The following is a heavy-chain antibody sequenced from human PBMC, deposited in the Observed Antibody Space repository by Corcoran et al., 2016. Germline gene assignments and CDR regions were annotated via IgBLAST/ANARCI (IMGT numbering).Heavy chain of an antibody. CDR3: AREQMATISSWGF. V-gene: IGHV4-39*07. CDR1: GGSISSSSYY. Sequence: QLQLQESGPGLVKPSETLSLTCTVSGGSISSSSYYWGWIRQPPGKGLEWIGSIYYSGSTYYNPSLKSRVTISVDTSKNQFSLKLSSVTAADTAVYYCAREQMATISSWGFWGQGTLVTVSS. CDR2: IYYSGST. D-gene: IGHD5-12*01. J-gene: IGHJ4*02.